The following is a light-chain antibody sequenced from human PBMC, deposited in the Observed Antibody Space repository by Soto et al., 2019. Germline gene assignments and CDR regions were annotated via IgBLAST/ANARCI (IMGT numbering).Light chain of an antibody. CDR2: VAS. CDR1: QSVSNN. J-gene: IGKJ1*01. Sequence: EIVMTQSPATLSVSPGERVTLSCRASQSVSNNLAWYQQKPGQAPRLLIYVASTRATGVPARFSGSGSGTVVTRTISSLQSEDFAVDYYQQYNNWPPWTFGQGTKVEIK. CDR3: QQYNNWPPWT. V-gene: IGKV3-15*01.